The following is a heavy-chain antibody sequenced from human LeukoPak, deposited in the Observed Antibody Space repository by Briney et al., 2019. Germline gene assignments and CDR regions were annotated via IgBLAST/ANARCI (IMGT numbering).Heavy chain of an antibody. D-gene: IGHD6-13*01. CDR1: GVSISSSSYY. Sequence: SETLSLTCTVSGVSISSSSYYWGWLPQPRGKRLEWIVEINHSGSTNYNPSLKSRVTISVDTSKNQYFLKLSSVTAADTAVYYYARRVAAAGPFDYWGQGTLVTVSP. J-gene: IGHJ4*02. CDR3: ARRVAAAGPFDY. CDR2: INHSGST. V-gene: IGHV4-39*07.